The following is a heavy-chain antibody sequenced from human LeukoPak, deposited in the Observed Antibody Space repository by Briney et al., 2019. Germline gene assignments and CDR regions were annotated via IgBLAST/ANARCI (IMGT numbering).Heavy chain of an antibody. CDR1: GVTFSSYA. CDR3: ARARTYCGGDCLAQPDAAFDI. Sequence: AASVKVSCKASGVTFSSYAISCVRQAPGQGLEWMGRIIPILGIANSAQKFQGRGTITADKSTSTAYMELRRLSSEDTAVYYCARARTYCGGDCLAQPDAAFDIWGQGTMVTVSS. J-gene: IGHJ3*02. D-gene: IGHD2-21*02. V-gene: IGHV1-69*04. CDR2: IIPILGIA.